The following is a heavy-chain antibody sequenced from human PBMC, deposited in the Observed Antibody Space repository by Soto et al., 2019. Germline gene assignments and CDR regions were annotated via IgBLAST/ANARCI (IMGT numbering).Heavy chain of an antibody. D-gene: IGHD6-13*01. J-gene: IGHJ4*02. CDR1: GFTFSSHP. CDR2: ISGSGGSP. CDR3: AKDALQSSTWAYYFVY. Sequence: EVQLLESGGGLVQPGGSLRISCLASGFTFSSHPMTWVRQAPGKGLEWVSTISGSGGSPHYADSVKGRFTISRDNSKNTLYLQMNSLSAEDSAVYYCAKDALQSSTWAYYFVYWGQGALVTVSS. V-gene: IGHV3-23*01.